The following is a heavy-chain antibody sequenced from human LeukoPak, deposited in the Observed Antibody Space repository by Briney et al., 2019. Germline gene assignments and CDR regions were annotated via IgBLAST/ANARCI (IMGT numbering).Heavy chain of an antibody. CDR2: IHHSGHT. J-gene: IGHJ4*02. D-gene: IGHD2-2*01. V-gene: IGHV4-31*03. CDR3: ARYCSSTKCPFDY. CDR1: GDSVSSGVYF. Sequence: SETLSLTCTVSGDSVSSGVYFWSWIRQHPGKGLEWIGYIHHSGHTYYNPSLKSRVTISLDTSKNQFSLRLTAVTAADTAVYYCARYCSSTKCPFDYWGQGTLVTVSS.